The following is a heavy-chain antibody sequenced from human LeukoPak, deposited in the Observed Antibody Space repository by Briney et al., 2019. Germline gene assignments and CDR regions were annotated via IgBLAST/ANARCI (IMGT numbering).Heavy chain of an antibody. V-gene: IGHV1-18*01. CDR3: ARDGMSPDIVVVPAANYFDY. D-gene: IGHD2-2*01. J-gene: IGHJ4*02. CDR2: ISAYNGNT. Sequence: GASVKVSCTASGYTFSNYGISWVRQAPGQGLEWMGWISAYNGNTNYAQKLQGRVTMTTDTSTSTAYMELRSLRSDDTAVYYCARDGMSPDIVVVPAANYFDYWGQGTLVTVSS. CDR1: GYTFSNYG.